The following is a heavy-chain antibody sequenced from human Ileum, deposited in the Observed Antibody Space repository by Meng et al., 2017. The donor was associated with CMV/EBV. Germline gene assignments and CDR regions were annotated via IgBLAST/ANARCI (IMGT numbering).Heavy chain of an antibody. D-gene: IGHD3-3*01. CDR3: ASDLSPDFWNGHLDY. CDR2: VHFSGSA. CDR1: GGSVSSGSHY. Sequence: SETLSLTCTVSGGSVSSGSHYWSWLRQPPGKGLEWLGYVHFSGSANYNPSLESRLSMSVDTSQNRLYLRLSSVTAADTAVYYCASDLSPDFWNGHLDYWGQGKLVTVSS. V-gene: IGHV4-61*01. J-gene: IGHJ4*02.